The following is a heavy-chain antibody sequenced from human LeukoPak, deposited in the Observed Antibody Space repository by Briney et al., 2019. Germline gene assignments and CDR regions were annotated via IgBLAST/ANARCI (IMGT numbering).Heavy chain of an antibody. CDR1: GFTFSSLS. D-gene: IGHD2-21*02. V-gene: IGHV3-21*01. CDR3: ANLVVGVTTRSPFDY. J-gene: IGHJ4*02. CDR2: ISSSSSYI. Sequence: WWARRLCRAASGFTFSSLSMNWVRQAPGKGLEWVSSISSSSSYIYYADSVKGRFTISRDNAKNSLYLQMNSLRAEDTAVYYCANLVVGVTTRSPFDYWGQGTLVTVSS.